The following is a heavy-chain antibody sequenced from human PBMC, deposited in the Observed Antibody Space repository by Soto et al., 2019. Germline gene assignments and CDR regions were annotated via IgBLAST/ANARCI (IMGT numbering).Heavy chain of an antibody. CDR1: AYSITSYH. V-gene: IGHV1-8*01. CDR2: MNPNSGNT. D-gene: IGHD2-15*01. Sequence: AGLKVSCKASAYSITSYHINWGRQDTGQGLEWMGWMNPNSGNTGYAQKFQGRVTMTRRNSISTAYMELSSRRSEDTAVYYCARRYCSGGSCYSSYYYYMDVWGKGTTVTVSS. CDR3: ARRYCSGGSCYSSYYYYMDV. J-gene: IGHJ6*03.